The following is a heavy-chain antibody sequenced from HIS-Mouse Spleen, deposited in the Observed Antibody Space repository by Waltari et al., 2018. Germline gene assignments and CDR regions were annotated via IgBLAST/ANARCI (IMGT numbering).Heavy chain of an antibody. D-gene: IGHD2-15*01. J-gene: IGHJ3*02. V-gene: IGHV1-8*01. CDR2: MNPNSGNT. Sequence: QVQLVQSGAEVKKPGASVKVSCKASGYTFTRYDIHWVRQATGQGLGWMGWMNPNSGNTGYAQKCQGRVTMPRNTSISTAYMELSSLRSEDTAVYYCARWEYCSGGSCQSAFDIWGQGTMVTVSS. CDR1: GYTFTRYD. CDR3: ARWEYCSGGSCQSAFDI.